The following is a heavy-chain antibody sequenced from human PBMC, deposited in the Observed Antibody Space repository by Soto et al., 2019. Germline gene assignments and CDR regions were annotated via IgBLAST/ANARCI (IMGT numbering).Heavy chain of an antibody. Sequence: QVQLVQSGDEVKKPGASVKVSCKASGYTFTNYGISWVRQAPGQGLEWMGWISPYNGNTKYPQKLQGRVTMTTDTSPRTSYMELGSLRSDDTAVYFCARDGDRCTSTRCSPWPDTHFDLWGRGTLVTVSS. V-gene: IGHV1-18*01. D-gene: IGHD2-2*01. J-gene: IGHJ2*01. CDR1: GYTFTNYG. CDR3: ARDGDRCTSTRCSPWPDTHFDL. CDR2: ISPYNGNT.